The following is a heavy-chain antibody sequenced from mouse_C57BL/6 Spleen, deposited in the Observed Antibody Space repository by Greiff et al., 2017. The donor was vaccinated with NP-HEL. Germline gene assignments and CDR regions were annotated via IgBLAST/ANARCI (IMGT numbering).Heavy chain of an antibody. CDR1: GYTFTSYW. V-gene: IGHV1-52*01. CDR2: IDPSDSET. J-gene: IGHJ1*03. Sequence: QVQLQQPGAELVRPGSSVKLSCKASGYTFTSYWMHWVKQRPIQGLEWIGNIDPSDSETHYNQKFKDKATLTVDKSSSTAYMQLSSLTSEDSAVYYGASQYYYGTPGHFEVWGTGTTVTVSS. D-gene: IGHD1-1*01. CDR3: ASQYYYGTPGHFEV.